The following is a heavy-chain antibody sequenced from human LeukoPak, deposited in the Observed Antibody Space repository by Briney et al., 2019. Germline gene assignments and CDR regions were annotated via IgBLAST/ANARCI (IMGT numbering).Heavy chain of an antibody. CDR2: IYYSGST. V-gene: IGHV4-59*01. Sequence: SETLSLTCTVSGGSISSYYWSRIRQPPGKGLEWIGYIYYSGSTNYNPSLKSRVTISVDTSKNQFSLKLSSVIAADTAVYYCARTTEGYCSSASFGFSYSYYMDVWGKGTTVTISS. CDR1: GGSISSYY. CDR3: ARTTEGYCSSASFGFSYSYYMDV. D-gene: IGHD2-2*01. J-gene: IGHJ6*03.